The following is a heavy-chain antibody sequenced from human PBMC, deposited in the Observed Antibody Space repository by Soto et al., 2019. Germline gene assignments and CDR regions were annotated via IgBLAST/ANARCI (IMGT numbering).Heavy chain of an antibody. J-gene: IGHJ5*02. CDR2: VHYSGRT. Sequence: SETLSLTCTVSGGSISSSGYYWGWIRQPPGRGLEWIGTVHYSGRTNYNPSLNSRVTISVDTSKNQYSLKLSSVTAADTTVYYCARLVGFSSVYNSDRKSGWFDPWGQGTLVTVSS. V-gene: IGHV4-39*01. CDR1: GGSISSSGYY. D-gene: IGHD3-22*01. CDR3: ARLVGFSSVYNSDRKSGWFDP.